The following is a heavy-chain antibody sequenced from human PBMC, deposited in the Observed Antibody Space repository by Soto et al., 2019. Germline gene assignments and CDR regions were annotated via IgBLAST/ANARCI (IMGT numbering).Heavy chain of an antibody. CDR2: VSTSGRST. V-gene: IGHV3-64D*06. D-gene: IGHD1-1*01. Sequence: GGSLRLSCSASGFIFSESTIYWVRQVPGKGLEAISAVSTSGRSTYYADSVKDRFTISRDNSKNTLFLQMGSLRPEDTAIYYCVKQAHGLDGIAFDYWGQGTQVTVSS. CDR1: GFIFSEST. CDR3: VKQAHGLDGIAFDY. J-gene: IGHJ4*02.